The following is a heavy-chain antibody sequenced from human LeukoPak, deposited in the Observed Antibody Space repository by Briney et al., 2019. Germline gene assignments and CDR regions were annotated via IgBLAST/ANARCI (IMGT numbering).Heavy chain of an antibody. J-gene: IGHJ4*02. CDR1: GFTFSGSA. CDR2: IRSKANSYAT. V-gene: IGHV3-73*01. D-gene: IGHD2-2*01. CDR3: TRPVYYCSSTSCYSFDY. Sequence: GGSLRLSCAASGFTFSGSAMHWVRQASGKGLEWVGRIRSKANSYATAYAASVKGRFTISRDDSKNTAYLQMNSLKTEDTAVYYCTRPVYYCSSTSCYSFDYWGQGTLVTVSS.